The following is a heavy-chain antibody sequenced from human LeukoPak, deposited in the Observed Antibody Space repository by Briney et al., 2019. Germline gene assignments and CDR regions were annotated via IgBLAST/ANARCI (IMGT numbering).Heavy chain of an antibody. D-gene: IGHD2/OR15-2a*01. CDR2: IYYSGST. Sequence: SETLSLTCTVSGGSISSSSYYWGWIRQPPGKGLEWIGSIYYSGSTYYNPSLKSRVTISVDTSENQFSLKLSSVTAADTAVYYCAGINSIVYCFDYWGQGTLVTVSS. CDR1: GGSISSSSYY. CDR3: AGINSIVYCFDY. J-gene: IGHJ4*02. V-gene: IGHV4-39*01.